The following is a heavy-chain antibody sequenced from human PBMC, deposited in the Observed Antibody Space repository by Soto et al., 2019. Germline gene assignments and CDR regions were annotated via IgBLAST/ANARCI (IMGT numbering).Heavy chain of an antibody. V-gene: IGHV3-23*01. J-gene: IGHJ6*02. CDR3: ARDRTFNFYYGMDV. CDR1: GFTFKDFG. Sequence: PGGSLRLSCAAAGFTFKDFGMSWVRLAPGRGLEWVSGISGSGVSTYYAASVKGRFTISRDNSKITVYLQMNSLRDEDTAIYYCARDRTFNFYYGMDVWGQGTTVTVSS. CDR2: ISGSGVST.